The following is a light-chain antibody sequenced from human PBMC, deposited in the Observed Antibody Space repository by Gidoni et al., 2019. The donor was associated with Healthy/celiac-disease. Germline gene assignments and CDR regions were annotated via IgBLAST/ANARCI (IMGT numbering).Light chain of an antibody. CDR3: QAWDSSTAVV. V-gene: IGLV3-1*01. CDR2: QDS. CDR1: KLEDKY. J-gene: IGLJ2*01. Sequence: SYELTQPPPVFVSPGQTASITCSGDKLEDKYACWYQQKPGQSPVLVIYQDSKRPSGIPERFSGSNSGNTATLTISGTQAMDEADYYCQAWDSSTAVVFGGGTKLTVL.